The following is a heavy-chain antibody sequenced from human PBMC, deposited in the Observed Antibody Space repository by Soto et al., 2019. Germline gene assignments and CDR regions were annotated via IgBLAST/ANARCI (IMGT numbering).Heavy chain of an antibody. CDR2: ISHSGNA. CDR3: AARHFWSGPWTARRLDY. Sequence: SETLSLTCTVSGGSVSSGSYYWSWVRQPPGKGLEWIGQISHSGNANYNPSLTSRVTISVDKSKNHFSLKLTSVTAADTAVYYCAARHFWSGPWTARRLDYWGQGTPVTVSS. CDR1: GGSVSSGSYY. V-gene: IGHV4-61*03. J-gene: IGHJ4*02. D-gene: IGHD3-3*02.